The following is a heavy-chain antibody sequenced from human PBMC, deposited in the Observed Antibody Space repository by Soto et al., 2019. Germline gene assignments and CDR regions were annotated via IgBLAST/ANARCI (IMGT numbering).Heavy chain of an antibody. J-gene: IGHJ6*02. CDR3: ARHRVTMVRGVIGSAYCYYSGTDV. CDR2: IIPIYGTA. CDR1: GGTFSSYA. V-gene: IGHV1-69*13. D-gene: IGHD3-10*01. Sequence: SVKVSCKASGGTFSSYAISWVRQAPGQGLEWMGGIIPIYGTANYAQKLQGIVTITADESTSKAYKELRSLRSEDTAVYYCARHRVTMVRGVIGSAYCYYSGTDVGGQGTTVTVSS.